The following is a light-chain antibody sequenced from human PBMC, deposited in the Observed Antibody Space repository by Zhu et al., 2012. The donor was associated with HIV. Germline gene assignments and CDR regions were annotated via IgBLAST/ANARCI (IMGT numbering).Light chain of an antibody. CDR1: QSVSNY. CDR3: QQRTNWPPIT. CDR2: AAS. V-gene: IGKV3-11*01. J-gene: IGKJ5*01. Sequence: IVLTQSPGTLSLSPGERATLSCRASQSVSNYLAWYRQKYGQPPRLLIYAASKRASGIPARFSGSGSGTDFTLTISSLEPEDSAVYYCQQRTNWPPITFGQGTRLDIK.